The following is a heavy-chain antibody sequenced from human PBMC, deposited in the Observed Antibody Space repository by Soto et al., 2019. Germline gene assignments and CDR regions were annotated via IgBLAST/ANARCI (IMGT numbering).Heavy chain of an antibody. Sequence: LRHSFSASGXRFSRYAMHWVRQAPGKGLEYVSAISSNGGSTYYADSVKGRFTISRDNSKNTLYLQVNSLRAEDTAMYYCTRETITIRLYFDYWGQGALVTVSS. V-gene: IGHV3-64*04. D-gene: IGHD3-3*01. J-gene: IGHJ4*02. CDR1: GXRFSRYA. CDR3: TRETITIRLYFDY. CDR2: ISSNGGST.